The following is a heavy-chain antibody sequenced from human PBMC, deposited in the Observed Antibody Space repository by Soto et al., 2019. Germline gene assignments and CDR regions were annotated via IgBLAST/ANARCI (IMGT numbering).Heavy chain of an antibody. CDR3: ARDLPTLDY. J-gene: IGHJ4*02. CDR2: IIPIFDTT. V-gene: IGHV1-69*05. CDR1: GGIFRNYA. Sequence: ASVKVSCKASGGIFRNYAFNWVRQAPGQGLEWMGGIIPIFDTTDYAQKLQGRVTMTTDTSTSTAYMELRSLRSDDTAVYYCARDLPTLDYWGQGTLVTVSS.